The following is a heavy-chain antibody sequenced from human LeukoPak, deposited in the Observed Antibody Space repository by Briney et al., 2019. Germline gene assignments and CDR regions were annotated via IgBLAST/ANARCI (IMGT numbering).Heavy chain of an antibody. CDR2: IKEDGSEK. D-gene: IGHD3-22*01. CDR3: ARDSSGYQ. Sequence: PGGSLRLSCVASGFTFSTYWMSWVRQAPGKGLEWVANIKEDGSEKYYGDSVKGRFTISRDNAKNSLYLQMNSLRAEDTAVYYCARDSSGYQWGQGTLVTVSS. J-gene: IGHJ4*02. V-gene: IGHV3-7*01. CDR1: GFTFSTYW.